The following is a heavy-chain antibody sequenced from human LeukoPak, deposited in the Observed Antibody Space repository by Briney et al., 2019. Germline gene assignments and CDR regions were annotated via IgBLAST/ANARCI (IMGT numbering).Heavy chain of an antibody. V-gene: IGHV4-34*01. J-gene: IGHJ4*02. CDR3: ARGGRGGIVATIVY. CDR1: GGSFSGYY. CDR2: INRSGST. D-gene: IGHD5-12*01. Sequence: SETLSLTCAVYGGSFSGYYWSWIRQPPGKGLEWIGEINRSGSTNYNPSLKSRVTISVDTSKNQFSLKLSSVTAADTAVYYCARGGRGGIVATIVYWGQGTLVTVSS.